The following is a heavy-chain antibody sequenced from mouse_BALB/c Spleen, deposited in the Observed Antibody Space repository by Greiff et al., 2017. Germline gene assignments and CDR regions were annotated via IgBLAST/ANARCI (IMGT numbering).Heavy chain of an antibody. D-gene: IGHD1-1*01. CDR3: ARHGSSYYAMDY. CDR2: ISSGGSYT. J-gene: IGHJ4*01. CDR1: GFTFSSYG. V-gene: IGHV5-6*01. Sequence: EVKLVESGGDLVKPGGSLKLSCAASGFTFSSYGMSWVRQTPDKRLEWVATISSGGSYTYYPDSVKGRFTISRDNAKNSLYLQMSSLKSEDTAMYYGARHGSSYYAMDYWGQGTSVTVSS.